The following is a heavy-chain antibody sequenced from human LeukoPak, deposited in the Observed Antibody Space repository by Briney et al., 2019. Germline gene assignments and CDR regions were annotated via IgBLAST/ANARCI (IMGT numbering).Heavy chain of an antibody. Sequence: ASVQVSCKASGYTFTDYYMHWMRPAPGQGLEWMGWLNPNSGDATYAQSFQGRVSMTRDTSISTAYMDLSRLRSDDTAVCYCARATISWGYGYYFDYWGQGTLVTVSS. J-gene: IGHJ4*02. CDR3: ARATISWGYGYYFDY. D-gene: IGHD6-13*01. V-gene: IGHV1-2*02. CDR1: GYTFTDYY. CDR2: LNPNSGDA.